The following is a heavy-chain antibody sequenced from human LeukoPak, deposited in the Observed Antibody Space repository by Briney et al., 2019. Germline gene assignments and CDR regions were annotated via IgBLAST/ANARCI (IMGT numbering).Heavy chain of an antibody. CDR1: GFTFSSYG. CDR3: AKARGSYYEVFDY. V-gene: IGHV3-30*02. Sequence: GGSLRLSCAASGFTFSSYGMHWVRQAPGKGLEWVAFIRYDGGNKYYADSVKGRFTITRDNSKNTLYLQMNSLRAEDTAVYYCAKARGSYYEVFDYWGQGTLVTVSS. D-gene: IGHD1-26*01. J-gene: IGHJ4*02. CDR2: IRYDGGNK.